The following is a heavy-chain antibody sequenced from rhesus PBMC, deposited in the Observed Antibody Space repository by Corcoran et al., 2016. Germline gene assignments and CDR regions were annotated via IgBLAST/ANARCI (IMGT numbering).Heavy chain of an antibody. V-gene: IGHV4-169*01. D-gene: IGHD1-1-1*01. CDR1: GGSISSSY. J-gene: IGHJ4*01. CDR2: IYGSGRST. CDR3: ASQDSLFDY. Sequence: QLQLQESGPGLVKPSETLSVTCAVSGGSISSSYWSWIRQAPGKGLEWIGYIYGSGRSTNSNPSLKSRVTLSVDTSKNQLSLTLSSVTAADTAVYYCASQDSLFDYWGQGVLVTVSS.